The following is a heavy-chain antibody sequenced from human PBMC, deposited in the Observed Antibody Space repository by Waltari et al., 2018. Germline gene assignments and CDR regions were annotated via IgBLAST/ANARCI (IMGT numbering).Heavy chain of an antibody. J-gene: IGHJ4*02. CDR3: ASNYGSGTEDY. D-gene: IGHD3-10*01. CDR2: ISSSSSYI. V-gene: IGHV3-21*01. CDR1: GFTFSSYS. Sequence: EVQLVESGGGLVKPGGSLRLSCAASGFTFSSYSMNWVRQAPGKGLEWVSSISSSSSYIYYADSVKGRCTISRDNAKNSLYLQMNSLRAEDTAVYYCASNYGSGTEDYWGQGTLVTVSS.